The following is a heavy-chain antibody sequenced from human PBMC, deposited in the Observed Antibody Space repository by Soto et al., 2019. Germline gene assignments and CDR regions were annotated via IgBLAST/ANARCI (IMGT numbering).Heavy chain of an antibody. Sequence: GGSLRLSCAASGFIVNSNYMSWVRQVPGKRLEWVSVIYSGGYTHYADSVKGRFTISRHNIKNTLYLQMNSLRAEDTAMYYCARVYGDYGGFFEYWGQGTQVTVS. J-gene: IGHJ4*02. CDR1: GFIVNSNY. V-gene: IGHV3-53*04. D-gene: IGHD4-17*01. CDR2: IYSGGYT. CDR3: ARVYGDYGGFFEY.